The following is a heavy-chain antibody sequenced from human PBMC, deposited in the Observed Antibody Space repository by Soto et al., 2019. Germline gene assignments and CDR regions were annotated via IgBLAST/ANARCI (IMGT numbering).Heavy chain of an antibody. Sequence: SETLSLTCTVSGGSISSYYWSWIRQPPGKGLEWIGYIYYSGSTNYNPSLKSRVTISVDTSKNQFSLELSSVTAADTAVYYCARDPRIAAAGTDWFDPWGQGTLVTVSS. D-gene: IGHD6-13*01. CDR3: ARDPRIAAAGTDWFDP. J-gene: IGHJ5*02. CDR1: GGSISSYY. V-gene: IGHV4-59*01. CDR2: IYYSGST.